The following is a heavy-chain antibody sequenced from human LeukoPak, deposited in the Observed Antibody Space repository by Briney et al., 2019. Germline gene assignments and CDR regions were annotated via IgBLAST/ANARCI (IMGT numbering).Heavy chain of an antibody. Sequence: TSETLSLTCTVSGGSISSHYWSWIRQPPGKGLEWIGYIYYSGSTNYNPSLKSRVTISVDTSKNQFSLKLSSVTAADTAVYYCASYDSSGLVAFDIWGQGTMVTVSS. J-gene: IGHJ3*02. V-gene: IGHV4-59*11. CDR2: IYYSGST. D-gene: IGHD3-22*01. CDR3: ASYDSSGLVAFDI. CDR1: GGSISSHY.